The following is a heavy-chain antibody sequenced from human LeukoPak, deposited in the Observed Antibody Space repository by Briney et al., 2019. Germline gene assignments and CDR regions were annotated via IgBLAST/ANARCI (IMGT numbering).Heavy chain of an antibody. D-gene: IGHD6-6*01. CDR3: ARAGAARRGYNWFDP. CDR2: INPSGGST. CDR1: GYTFTSYY. Sequence: GASVKVSCKASGYTFTSYYMHWVRQAPGQGLEWMGIINPSGGSTNYAQKFQGRVTMTRDTSTSTVYMELSSLRSEDTAVYYCARAGAARRGYNWFDPWGQGTLVTVSS. J-gene: IGHJ5*02. V-gene: IGHV1-46*01.